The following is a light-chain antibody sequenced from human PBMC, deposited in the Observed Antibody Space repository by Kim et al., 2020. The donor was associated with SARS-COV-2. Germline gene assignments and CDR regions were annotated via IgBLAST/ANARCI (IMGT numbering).Light chain of an antibody. CDR2: AAS. V-gene: IGKV1-33*01. CDR3: QQYRNLPPFT. CDR1: QSISSH. Sequence: DIQMTQSPSSLSASVGDRVTITCRTSQSISSHLNWYHQKPGRAPKLLIYAASTLQGGVPSRFSGSGSGTDFTFTISSLQPEDIATYYCQQYRNLPPFTFGQGTRLEIK. J-gene: IGKJ5*01.